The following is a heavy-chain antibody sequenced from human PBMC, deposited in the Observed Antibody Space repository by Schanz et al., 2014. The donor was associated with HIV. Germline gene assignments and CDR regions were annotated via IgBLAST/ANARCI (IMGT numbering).Heavy chain of an antibody. D-gene: IGHD1-20*01. J-gene: IGHJ6*02. CDR2: KWYDGSNK. Sequence: QVQLVESGGGVVQPGRSLRLSCAASRFTFSSYGMHWVRQAPGKGLEWGAIKWYDGSNKYYADSVKGRFTISRDNTKNTLYLQMNSLRAEDTAVYYCARGEAITSYYYYYGMDVWGQGTTVTVSS. CDR3: ARGEAITSYYYYYGMDV. CDR1: RFTFSSYG. V-gene: IGHV3-33*01.